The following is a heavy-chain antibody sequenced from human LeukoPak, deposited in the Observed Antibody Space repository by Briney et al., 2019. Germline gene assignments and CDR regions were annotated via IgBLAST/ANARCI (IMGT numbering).Heavy chain of an antibody. J-gene: IGHJ6*03. CDR2: MNPNSGNT. V-gene: IGHV1-8*01. CDR3: ARDAGPGYYYYYYMDV. Sequence: ASVKVSCKAPGYTFTSYDINWVRQATGQGLEWMGWMNPNSGNTGYAQKFQGRVTMTRNTSISTAYMELGSLRSEDTAVYYCARDAGPGYYYYYYMDVWGKGTTVTVSS. CDR1: GYTFTSYD.